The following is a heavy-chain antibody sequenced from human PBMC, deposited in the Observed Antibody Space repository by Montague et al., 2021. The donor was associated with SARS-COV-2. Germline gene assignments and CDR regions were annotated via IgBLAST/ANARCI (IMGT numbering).Heavy chain of an antibody. CDR2: IYYSGST. V-gene: IGHV4-31*03. J-gene: IGHJ3*02. Sequence: TLSLTCTVSGGSISSGGYYWSWIRQHPGKGLEWIGYIYYSGSTYYNPSLKSRVAISVDTSKNQFSLKLSSVTAADTAVCYCASARITMIVVVDAFDIWGQGIKGICSS. D-gene: IGHD3-22*01. CDR1: GGSISSGGYY. CDR3: ASARITMIVVVDAFDI.